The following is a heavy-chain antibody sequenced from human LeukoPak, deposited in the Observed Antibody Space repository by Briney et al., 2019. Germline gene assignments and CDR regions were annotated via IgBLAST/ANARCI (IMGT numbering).Heavy chain of an antibody. D-gene: IGHD5-24*01. Sequence: ASVKVSCKASGYTFTSYDINWVRQATGQGLEWMGWMNPNSGNTGYAQKFQGRVTMTRNTSISTAYMEPSSLRSEDTAVYYCARSSTPYGYRYYFDYWGQGTLVTVSS. J-gene: IGHJ4*02. CDR1: GYTFTSYD. CDR3: ARSSTPYGYRYYFDY. V-gene: IGHV1-8*01. CDR2: MNPNSGNT.